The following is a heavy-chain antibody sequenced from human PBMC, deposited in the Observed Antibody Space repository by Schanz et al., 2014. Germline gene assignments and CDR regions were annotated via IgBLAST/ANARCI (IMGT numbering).Heavy chain of an antibody. Sequence: QVQLQESGPGLVKPSETLSLTCSVSGGSISSYYWSWIRQPPGKGLEWVASIYNSGSAYYGPSLKSRVTISGETSKNQFSLRLTSVTASDTAVYYCVRQLLWFGESGVDTWGQGTLVVVSS. CDR3: VRQLLWFGESGVDT. CDR1: GGSISSYY. D-gene: IGHD3-10*01. CDR2: IYNSGSA. V-gene: IGHV4-59*04. J-gene: IGHJ5*02.